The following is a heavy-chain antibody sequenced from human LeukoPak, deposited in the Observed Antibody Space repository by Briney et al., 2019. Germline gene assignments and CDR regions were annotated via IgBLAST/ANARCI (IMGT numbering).Heavy chain of an antibody. D-gene: IGHD3/OR15-3a*01. J-gene: IGHJ4*02. CDR1: SGSISSYY. Sequence: PSETLSLTCSLSSGSISSYYWNWLRQPPGKTLQWIGNVYFNGDTNFNPSLKSRVTISVDTSNNQFSLKLTSVTAADTAVYYCARQFGLMRSYRHLDHWGPGILVTVSA. V-gene: IGHV4-59*08. CDR3: ARQFGLMRSYRHLDH. CDR2: VYFNGDT.